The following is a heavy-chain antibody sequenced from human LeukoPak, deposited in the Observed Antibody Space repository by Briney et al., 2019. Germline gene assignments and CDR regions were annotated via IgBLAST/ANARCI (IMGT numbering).Heavy chain of an antibody. CDR2: ISTSGST. D-gene: IGHD1-26*01. CDR3: AREATVVGATII. J-gene: IGHJ4*02. V-gene: IGHV4-4*07. CDR1: GGSVTTYY. Sequence: SETLSLTCTVSGGSVTTYYWSWIRQSARKGLEWIGHISTSGSTTYNPSLKSRVTMSVDTSKNQFSLKLSSVTAADTAVYYCAREATVVGATIIWGQGTLVTVSS.